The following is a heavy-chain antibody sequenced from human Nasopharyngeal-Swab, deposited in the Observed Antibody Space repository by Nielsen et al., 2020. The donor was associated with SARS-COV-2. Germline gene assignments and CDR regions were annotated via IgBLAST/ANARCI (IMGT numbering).Heavy chain of an antibody. CDR1: GGSISSSNW. V-gene: IGHV4-4*02. J-gene: IGHJ6*03. D-gene: IGHD6-13*01. CDR3: ARAYSSSWRSFYYYYMDV. Sequence: GSLRLSCAVSGGSISSSNWWRWVRQPPGKGLEWIGEIYHSGSTNYNPSLKSRFTISVDKSKNQFSLKLSSVTAADTAVYYCARAYSSSWRSFYYYYMDVWGKGTTVTVSS. CDR2: IYHSGST.